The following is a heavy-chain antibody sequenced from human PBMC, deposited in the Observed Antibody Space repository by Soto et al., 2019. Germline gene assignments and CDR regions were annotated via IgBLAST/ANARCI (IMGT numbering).Heavy chain of an antibody. J-gene: IGHJ3*02. D-gene: IGHD2-15*01. CDR2: IYSGGST. CDR3: ASHEDIVVGVGAFDI. V-gene: IGHV3-53*04. CDR1: GFTVSSNY. Sequence: EVQLEESGGGLVQPGGSLRLSCAASGFTVSSNYMSWVRQAPGKGLEWVSVIYSGGSTYYADSVKGRFTISRHNSKNTLYLQMNSLRAEDTAVYYCASHEDIVVGVGAFDIWGQGTMVTVSS.